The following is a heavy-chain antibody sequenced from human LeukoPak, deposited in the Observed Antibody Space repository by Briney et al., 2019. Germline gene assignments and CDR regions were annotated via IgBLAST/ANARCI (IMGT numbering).Heavy chain of an antibody. CDR1: EFTFSSYS. CDR3: ASGAEGYVFDP. V-gene: IGHV3-48*01. CDR2: ISSIGSTI. Sequence: GGSLRLSCAVSEFTFSSYSMNWVRQAPGKGLEWLSYISSIGSTIYYADSVKGRLTISRDNAKNSLYLQMNSLRADDTAVYYCASGAEGYVFDPWGQGTLVTVSS. D-gene: IGHD5-12*01. J-gene: IGHJ5*02.